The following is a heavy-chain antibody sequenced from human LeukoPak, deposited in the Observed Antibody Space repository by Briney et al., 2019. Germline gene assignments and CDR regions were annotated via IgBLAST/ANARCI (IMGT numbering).Heavy chain of an antibody. Sequence: GASVKVSCKASGGTFSSYGISWVRQAPGQGLEWMGWISAYNGNTNYAQKLQGRVTMTTDTSTSTAYMELRSLRSDDTAVYYCARGLTYYDYVWGSYRHVRDGIYFDYWGQGTLVTVSS. CDR1: GGTFSSYG. V-gene: IGHV1-18*01. J-gene: IGHJ4*02. D-gene: IGHD3-16*02. CDR2: ISAYNGNT. CDR3: ARGLTYYDYVWGSYRHVRDGIYFDY.